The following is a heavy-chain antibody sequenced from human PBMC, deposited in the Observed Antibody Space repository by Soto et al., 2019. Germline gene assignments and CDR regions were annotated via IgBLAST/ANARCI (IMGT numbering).Heavy chain of an antibody. D-gene: IGHD2-21*02. Sequence: QIALKESGPTLVKPTQTLTLTCTFSGFSLTTSDMGVGWIRQPPGKALEWLALIYWDDDKRYSPSLKSRLTITKDNAKKQLVLTMTNMDPVDTATYYCALWGGGGNSCYLDFWGQGTLVPV. CDR3: ALWGGGGNSCYLDF. CDR1: GFSLTTSDMG. V-gene: IGHV2-5*02. J-gene: IGHJ4*02. CDR2: IYWDDDK.